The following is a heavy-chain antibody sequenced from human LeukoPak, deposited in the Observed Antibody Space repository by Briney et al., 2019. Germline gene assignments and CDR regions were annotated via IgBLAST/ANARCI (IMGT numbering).Heavy chain of an antibody. CDR3: ARVVPAAITAVDI. CDR1: GGSISSISYY. D-gene: IGHD2-2*01. CDR2: IYYSGST. Sequence: SETLSLTCTLSGGSISSISYYWGSVRQPPRNWLEWVGSIYYSGSTYYNPSLKSRVNISVDTSKTQFSLEVSSVTAADTAVYYCARVVPAAITAVDIWDQGTVVTVSS. J-gene: IGHJ3*02. V-gene: IGHV4-39*07.